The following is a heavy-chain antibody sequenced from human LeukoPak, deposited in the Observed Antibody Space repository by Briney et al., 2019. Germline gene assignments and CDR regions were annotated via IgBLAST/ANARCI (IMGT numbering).Heavy chain of an antibody. CDR2: INHSGST. CDR3: ARGRIFYDSTGYFI. Sequence: SETLSLTCAVYGGSFSGYYWSWIRQPPGKGLEWIGEINHSGSTNYNPSLKSRVTMSLDTSKSQFSLKLSSVTAADTAVYHCARGRIFYDSTGYFIWGQGTMVTVSS. J-gene: IGHJ3*02. D-gene: IGHD3-22*01. CDR1: GGSFSGYY. V-gene: IGHV4-34*01.